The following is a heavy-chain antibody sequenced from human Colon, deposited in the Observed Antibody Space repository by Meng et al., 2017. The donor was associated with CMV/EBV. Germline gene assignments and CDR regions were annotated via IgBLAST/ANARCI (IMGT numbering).Heavy chain of an antibody. CDR3: AKVNTQYCSSVSCPKGGFDP. V-gene: IGHV3-30*02. J-gene: IGHJ5*02. D-gene: IGHD2-2*01. Sequence: GGSLRLSCVGSGFTFSSYSMNWVRQAPGKGLEWVAFIRYDGSSSLYADSVRSRFSISRDNSKNTLYLQMKKLRPEDTALYYCAKVNTQYCSSVSCPKGGFDPWGQGTRVTVSS. CDR1: GFTFSSYS. CDR2: IRYDGSSS.